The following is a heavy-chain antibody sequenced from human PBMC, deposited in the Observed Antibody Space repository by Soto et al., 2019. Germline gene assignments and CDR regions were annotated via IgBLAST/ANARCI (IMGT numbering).Heavy chain of an antibody. J-gene: IGHJ5*02. CDR2: IFRSGAT. D-gene: IGHD3-10*01. CDR1: GYSISGGYH. V-gene: IGHV4-38-2*01. Sequence: PSETLSLTCGVSGYSISGGYHWGWIRQPPGKGLEWIASIFRSGATHYNPSLKSRVTISVDTSKNQFSLKLSSVTAADTAIYYCARARGADRPNWFDPWGQGIQVTVYS. CDR3: ARARGADRPNWFDP.